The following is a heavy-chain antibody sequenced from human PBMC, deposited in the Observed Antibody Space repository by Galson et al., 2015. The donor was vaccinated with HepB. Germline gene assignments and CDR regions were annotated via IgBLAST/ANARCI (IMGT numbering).Heavy chain of an antibody. CDR2: IRYDGSNK. CDR3: AKDSFYYGSGGNWYFDL. Sequence: SLRLSCAASGFTFSSYGMHWVRQAPGKGLEWVAFIRYDGSNKYYADSVKGRFTISRDNSKNTLYLQMNSLRAEDTAVYYCAKDSFYYGSGGNWYFDLWGRGTLVTVSS. CDR1: GFTFSSYG. J-gene: IGHJ2*01. D-gene: IGHD3-10*01. V-gene: IGHV3-30*02.